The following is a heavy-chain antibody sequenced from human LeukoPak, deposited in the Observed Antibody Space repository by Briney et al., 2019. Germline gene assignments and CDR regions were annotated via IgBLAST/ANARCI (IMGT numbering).Heavy chain of an antibody. D-gene: IGHD6-13*01. CDR3: AREGGGIAAADY. Sequence: ASVKVSCKASGYTFTGYYMHWVRQAPGQGLEWMGWINPNSGGTNYTQSFQDRVTMTRDTSISTAYMELSSLRSEDTAVYYCAREGGGIAAADYWGQGTLVTVSS. V-gene: IGHV1-2*02. CDR1: GYTFTGYY. CDR2: INPNSGGT. J-gene: IGHJ4*02.